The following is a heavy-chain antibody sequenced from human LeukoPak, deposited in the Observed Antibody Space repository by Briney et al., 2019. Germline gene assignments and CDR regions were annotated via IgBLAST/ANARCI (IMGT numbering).Heavy chain of an antibody. Sequence: GESLKISCKASGYSFTSYWIGWVRQMPGKGLEWMGIIYPYDSDTRYSPSFQGQVTISADKSISPAYLQWSNPKASDNAMYYCARHIGYSAWNPDYWGQGTLVTVSS. V-gene: IGHV5-51*01. CDR2: IYPYDSDT. CDR1: GYSFTSYW. J-gene: IGHJ4*02. D-gene: IGHD5-12*01. CDR3: ARHIGYSAWNPDY.